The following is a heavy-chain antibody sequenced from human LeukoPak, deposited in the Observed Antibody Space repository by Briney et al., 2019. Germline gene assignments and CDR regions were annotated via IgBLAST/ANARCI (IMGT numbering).Heavy chain of an antibody. D-gene: IGHD3-10*01. CDR1: GYTFSAYY. CDR2: INPSGGRT. Sequence: ASVKVSCKASGYTFSAYYMYWVRQAPGQGLEWMGIINPSGGRTNYAQKFQGRVTMTRDMSTGTVYMELSSLRSEDTAVYYCARVEAWFGGDAFDIWGQGTMVTVSS. CDR3: ARVEAWFGGDAFDI. J-gene: IGHJ3*02. V-gene: IGHV1-46*01.